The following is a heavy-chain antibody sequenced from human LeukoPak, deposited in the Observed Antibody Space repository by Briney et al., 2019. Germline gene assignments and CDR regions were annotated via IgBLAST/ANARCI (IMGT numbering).Heavy chain of an antibody. V-gene: IGHV4-31*03. D-gene: IGHD5-18*01. Sequence: SETLSLTCTVSGGSISSGDYYWSWIRQHPGKGLEWIGYIDYSGSTYYNPSLKSRVTISVGTSKNQFSLRLSSATVADTAVYYCARGTVDTGMVSLFDYWGQGTLVTVSS. CDR2: IDYSGST. CDR3: ARGTVDTGMVSLFDY. CDR1: GGSISSGDYY. J-gene: IGHJ4*02.